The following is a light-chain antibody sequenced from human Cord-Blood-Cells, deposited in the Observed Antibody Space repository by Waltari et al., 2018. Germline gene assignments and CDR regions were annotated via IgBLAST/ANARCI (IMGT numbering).Light chain of an antibody. Sequence: EIVMTQSPATLSVSPGERATLSCRASQSVSSNLAWYQQKPGQAPRLLIYGASTRATGIPARFSGSGSGTEFTLTISSLQSEDFAVYDCQQYNNWPPVFTFGPGTKVDSK. J-gene: IGKJ3*01. CDR2: GAS. CDR1: QSVSSN. CDR3: QQYNNWPPVFT. V-gene: IGKV3-15*01.